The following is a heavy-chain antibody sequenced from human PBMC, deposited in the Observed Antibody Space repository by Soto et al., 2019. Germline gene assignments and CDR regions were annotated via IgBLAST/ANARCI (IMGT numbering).Heavy chain of an antibody. CDR2: IYYSGST. V-gene: IGHV4-39*01. Sequence: SATLSLTCTVCGCSISSSSYYWGWICPPPGKGLEWIGSIYYSGSTYHNPSLKSRVTISVDTSKNQFSLKLSSVTAADTAVYYCARQLWLTSNWFDPWGQGTLVTVS. CDR3: ARQLWLTSNWFDP. J-gene: IGHJ5*02. CDR1: GCSISSSSYY. D-gene: IGHD5-18*01.